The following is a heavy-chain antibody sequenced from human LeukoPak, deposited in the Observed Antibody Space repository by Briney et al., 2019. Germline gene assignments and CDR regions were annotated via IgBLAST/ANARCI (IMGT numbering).Heavy chain of an antibody. Sequence: GGSLRLSCAASAFIFSTSWMNWVRQAPGKGLEWVANIKPDGSERYYVDSVKGRFTISRDNAKNSLYLEMNSLTAEDTAVYYCARDRAYGAFDYWGQGTLVTVSS. V-gene: IGHV3-7*01. CDR2: IKPDGSER. CDR3: ARDRAYGAFDY. CDR1: AFIFSTSW. J-gene: IGHJ4*02. D-gene: IGHD4/OR15-4a*01.